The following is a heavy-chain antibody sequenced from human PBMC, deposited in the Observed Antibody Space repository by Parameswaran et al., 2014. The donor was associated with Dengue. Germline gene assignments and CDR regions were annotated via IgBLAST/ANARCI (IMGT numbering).Heavy chain of an antibody. V-gene: IGHV3-30-3*01. Sequence: VRQAPGKGLEWVAVISYDGSNKYYADSVKGRFTISRDNSKNTLYLQMNSLRAEDTAVYYCARDWDTAMGFYYYYGMDVWGQGTTVTVS. J-gene: IGHJ6*02. D-gene: IGHD5-18*01. CDR3: ARDWDTAMGFYYYYGMDV. CDR2: ISYDGSNK.